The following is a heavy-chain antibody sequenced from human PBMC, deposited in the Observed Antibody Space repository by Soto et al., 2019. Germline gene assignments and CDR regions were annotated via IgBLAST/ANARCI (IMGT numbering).Heavy chain of an antibody. D-gene: IGHD2-21*01. J-gene: IGHJ5*02. CDR2: INHSGNT. CDR3: GRGRGEFDA. V-gene: IGHV4-34*01. Sequence: SETLSLTCAVYGASLSDNYCNWLRQPPGKGLEWIGEINHSGNTNYNPSLRSRVTISIDTSKNQLSLNLRPVSATDTPVHYLGRGRGEFDAWGQGPTVIASS. CDR1: GASLSDNY.